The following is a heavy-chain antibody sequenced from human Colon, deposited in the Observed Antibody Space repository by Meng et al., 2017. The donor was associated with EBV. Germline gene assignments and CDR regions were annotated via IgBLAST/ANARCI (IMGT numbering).Heavy chain of an antibody. CDR3: ARDGPLL. CDR2: IYYTGST. Sequence: QPRVQASGPAWVSPSETLSLTCSVSVDPISGSGDYWGWVRQPPWKGLEWIGNIYYTGSTYYNPSLKSRVTISVDTSKTQFSLKVTSMTAADTAVYYCARDGPLLWGPGTLVTVSS. CDR1: VDPISGSGDY. V-gene: IGHV4-39*07. J-gene: IGHJ4*02.